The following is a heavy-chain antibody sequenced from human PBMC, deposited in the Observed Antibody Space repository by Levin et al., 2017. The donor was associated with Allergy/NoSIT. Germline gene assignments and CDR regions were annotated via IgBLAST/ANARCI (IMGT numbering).Heavy chain of an antibody. V-gene: IGHV1-69*04. CDR2: IIPILGIA. J-gene: IGHJ4*02. Sequence: GGSLRLSCKASGGTFSSYTISWVRQAPGQGLEWMGRIIPILGIANYAQKFQGRVTITADKSTSTAYMELSSLRSEDTAVYYCARDGDGGNSIDGDYWGQGTLVTVSS. D-gene: IGHD4-23*01. CDR1: GGTFSSYT. CDR3: ARDGDGGNSIDGDY.